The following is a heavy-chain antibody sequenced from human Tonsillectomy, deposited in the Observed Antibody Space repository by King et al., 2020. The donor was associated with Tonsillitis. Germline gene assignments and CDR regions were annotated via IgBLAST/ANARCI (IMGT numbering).Heavy chain of an antibody. Sequence: VQLVESGAEVKKPGESLKISCKGSGYSFTSYWIGWVRQMPGKGLEWMGIIYPGDSDTRYSPSFQGQVTISADKSISTAYLQWSSLKASDTAMYYCARHGVWGSGSYLPEVVAEKTYNWFDPWGQGTLVTVSS. J-gene: IGHJ5*02. CDR1: GYSFTSYW. CDR2: IYPGDSDT. D-gene: IGHD3-10*01. V-gene: IGHV5-51*01. CDR3: ARHGVWGSGSYLPEVVAEKTYNWFDP.